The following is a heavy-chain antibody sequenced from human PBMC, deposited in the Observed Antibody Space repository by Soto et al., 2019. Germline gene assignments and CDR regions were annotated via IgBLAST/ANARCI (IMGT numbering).Heavy chain of an antibody. CDR2: IIPIFGTA. CDR3: ASGAIVVVTAIQFDY. J-gene: IGHJ4*02. CDR1: GGTFSSYA. D-gene: IGHD2-21*02. V-gene: IGHV1-69*13. Sequence: SVKVSCKASGGTFSSYAISWVRQAPGQGLEWMGGIIPIFGTANYAQKFQGRVTITADESTSTAYMELSSLRSEDTAVYYCASGAIVVVTAIQFDYWGQGTLVTVSS.